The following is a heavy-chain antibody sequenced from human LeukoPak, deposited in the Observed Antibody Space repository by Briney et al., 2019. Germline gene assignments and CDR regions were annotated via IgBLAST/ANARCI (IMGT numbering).Heavy chain of an antibody. Sequence: SETLSLTCTVSGGSISSGSYYWSWIRQPAGKGLEWIGRIYTSGSTNYNPSLKSRVTISVDTSKNQFSLKLSSVTAADTAVYYCAREPTNIGVVRIYYMDVWGKGTTVTVSS. V-gene: IGHV4-61*02. CDR3: AREPTNIGVVRIYYMDV. J-gene: IGHJ6*03. D-gene: IGHD2-15*01. CDR1: GGSISSGSYY. CDR2: IYTSGST.